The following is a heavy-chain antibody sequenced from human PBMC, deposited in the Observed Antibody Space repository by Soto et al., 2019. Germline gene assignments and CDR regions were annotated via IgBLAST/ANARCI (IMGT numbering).Heavy chain of an antibody. V-gene: IGHV4-59*01. J-gene: IGHJ4*02. CDR1: GGSISSYY. D-gene: IGHD3-16*01. CDR2: IYYSGST. Sequence: QVQLQESGPGLVKPSETLSLTCTVSGGSISSYYWSWIRQPPGKGLEWIGYIYYSGSTNYNPSLKCRVTISVDTSKNQFSLKLSSVTAADTAVYYCARGSQYVWGTIFDYWGQGTLVTVSS. CDR3: ARGSQYVWGTIFDY.